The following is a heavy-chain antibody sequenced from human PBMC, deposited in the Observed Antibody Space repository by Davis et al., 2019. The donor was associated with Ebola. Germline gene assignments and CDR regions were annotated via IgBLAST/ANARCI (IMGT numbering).Heavy chain of an antibody. Sequence: AASVKVSCKASGYTFISYGITWVRQAPGQGLEWMGWINPHNGNTNYAQNVQSRVTMTTDTSTSTAYMEVGILRSDDTAVYYCARDRGFLAAAGNFDYWGQGTLVTVSS. CDR1: GYTFISYG. J-gene: IGHJ4*02. CDR2: INPHNGNT. V-gene: IGHV1-18*04. D-gene: IGHD6-13*01. CDR3: ARDRGFLAAAGNFDY.